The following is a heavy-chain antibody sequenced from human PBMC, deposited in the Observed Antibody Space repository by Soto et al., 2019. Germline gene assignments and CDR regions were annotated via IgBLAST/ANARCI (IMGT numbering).Heavy chain of an antibody. D-gene: IGHD3-3*01. CDR1: GGSFSGYY. CDR2: IYYSGST. V-gene: IGHV4-59*01. CDR3: ARDRAFWSGSYYYYGMDV. J-gene: IGHJ6*02. Sequence: PSETLSLTCAVYGGSFSGYYWSWIRQPPGKGLEWIGYIYYSGSTNYNPSLKSRVTISVDTSKNQFSLKLSSVTAADTAVYYCARDRAFWSGSYYYYGMDVWGQGTTVTVSS.